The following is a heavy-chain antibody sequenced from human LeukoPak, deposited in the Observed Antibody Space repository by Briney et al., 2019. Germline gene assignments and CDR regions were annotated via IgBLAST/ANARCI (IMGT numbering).Heavy chain of an antibody. Sequence: GGSLRLSCAASGFTFGSSWMHWFRQAPGQGLVWVSCINNDGTNAIYAHSVMGRFSMTRDTPRNTVYLQMNGLRAEDTAVYYCARGNIGPDLWGQGTLVTVSS. CDR1: GFTFGSSW. V-gene: IGHV3-74*01. CDR2: INNDGTNA. D-gene: IGHD1/OR15-1a*01. CDR3: ARGNIGPDL. J-gene: IGHJ5*02.